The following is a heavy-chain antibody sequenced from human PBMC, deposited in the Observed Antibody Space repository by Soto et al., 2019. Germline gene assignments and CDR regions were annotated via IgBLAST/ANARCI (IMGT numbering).Heavy chain of an antibody. D-gene: IGHD3-16*01. CDR3: ARMATFGSLNWFDP. CDR2: MNPGSGDT. Sequence: AAVKVSCEASGYSSTNPDVSWVRQATGQGLEWMGWMNPGSGDTGYAQKFQGRVTMTRDISIATAYMELSSLRSDDTAIYYCARMATFGSLNWFDPCGQRTLVTACS. V-gene: IGHV1-8*01. J-gene: IGHJ5*02. CDR1: GYSSTNPD.